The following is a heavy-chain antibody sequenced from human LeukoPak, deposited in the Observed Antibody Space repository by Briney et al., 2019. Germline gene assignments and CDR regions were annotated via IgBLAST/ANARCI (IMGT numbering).Heavy chain of an antibody. Sequence: GGSLRLSCAASGFTVSSNYMSWVRQAPGKGLEWVSVIYSGGSTYYADSVKGRFTISRDNSKNTLYLQMNSLRAEDTAVYYCARDLYYYYYMDVWGKGTTVTVSS. CDR3: ARDLYYYYYMDV. CDR1: GFTVSSNY. V-gene: IGHV3-53*01. CDR2: IYSGGST. J-gene: IGHJ6*03.